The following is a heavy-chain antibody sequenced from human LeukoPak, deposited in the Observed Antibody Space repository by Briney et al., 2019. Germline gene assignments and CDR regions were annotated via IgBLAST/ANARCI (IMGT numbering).Heavy chain of an antibody. J-gene: IGHJ5*01. CDR1: GVSISSDDYY. Sequence: SETLSLTCSVSGVSISSDDYYWSWIRQHPGKGLEWLGTYHSGSTDYSPSLKSRLLISADMSKNQFSLRVTSVTAADTAVYYCARDNQKRWFYSWGQGTLVTVSP. CDR2: TYHSGST. V-gene: IGHV4-30-4*01. CDR3: ARDNQKRWFYS.